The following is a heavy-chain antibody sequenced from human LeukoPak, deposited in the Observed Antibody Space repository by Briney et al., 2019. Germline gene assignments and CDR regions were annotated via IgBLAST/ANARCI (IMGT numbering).Heavy chain of an antibody. Sequence: PGGSLRLSCAASGFTFSDYYMSWIRQAPGKGLEWVSYISSSGSTIYYADSVKGRFTISRDNAKNSLYLQMNSLRAEDTAVYYCARDRGDYDYVWGSYRYPYYYMDVWGKGTTVTVSS. D-gene: IGHD3-16*02. CDR2: ISSSGSTI. J-gene: IGHJ6*03. CDR3: ARDRGDYDYVWGSYRYPYYYMDV. V-gene: IGHV3-11*04. CDR1: GFTFSDYY.